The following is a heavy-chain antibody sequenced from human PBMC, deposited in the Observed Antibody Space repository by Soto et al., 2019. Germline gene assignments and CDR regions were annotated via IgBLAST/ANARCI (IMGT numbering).Heavy chain of an antibody. CDR1: GGSLSYYF. J-gene: IGHJ5*02. CDR3: ARPFTYSRTYLSRFDL. CDR2: IDHSGTT. D-gene: IGHD6-13*01. V-gene: IGHV4-34*01. Sequence: ETLSLTCGVYGGSLSYYFWSWIRQPPGKGLEWIGEIDHSGTTNYNPSLKSRVTISVDKSKNQFSLTLHSVTAADAAVYFCARPFTYSRTYLSRFDLWGQGTLVTVSS.